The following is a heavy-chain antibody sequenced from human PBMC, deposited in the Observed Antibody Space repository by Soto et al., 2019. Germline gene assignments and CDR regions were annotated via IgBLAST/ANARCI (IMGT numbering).Heavy chain of an antibody. V-gene: IGHV3-23*01. CDR2: LSGSGYQT. CDR1: GFTFDSYA. D-gene: IGHD3-3*01. Sequence: EVQLLESGGGLVQPGGSLRLSCATDGFTFDSYAMHWVRQAPGKGLEWVSSLSGSGYQTYYADSVKGRLTISRDRTKNTVYMQMNRLRAEDTVVYFCEKDRLTVFGVVAPFVDWARGTLVTVAS. J-gene: IGHJ4*02. CDR3: EKDRLTVFGVVAPFVD.